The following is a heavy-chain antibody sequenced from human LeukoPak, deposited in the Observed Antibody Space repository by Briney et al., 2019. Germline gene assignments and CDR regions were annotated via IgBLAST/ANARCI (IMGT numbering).Heavy chain of an antibody. CDR1: GFIFSNYG. V-gene: IGHV3-33*01. CDR3: ARGREAVAGTFDP. J-gene: IGHJ5*02. D-gene: IGHD6-19*01. Sequence: PGRSPRLSCAASGFIFSNYGMHWVRQAPGKGLEWVAIIWYDGSNKYYANSVKDRFTISRDNSKNTVFLQMNSLRVDDTAVYYCARGREAVAGTFDPWGQGTLVTVSS. CDR2: IWYDGSNK.